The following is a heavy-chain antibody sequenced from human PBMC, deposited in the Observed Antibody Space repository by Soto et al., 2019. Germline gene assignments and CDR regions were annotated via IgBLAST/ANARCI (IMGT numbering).Heavy chain of an antibody. D-gene: IGHD6-19*01. Sequence: EVQLLESGGGLVQPGGSLRLSCAASGFTFSSYAMSWVRQAPGKGLEWVSAISGSGGSTYYADSVKGRFTISRENAKNTLYLQMDSLRAEDTAVYYCAKVVSSGWYYFDYWGQGTLVTVSS. V-gene: IGHV3-23*01. CDR3: AKVVSSGWYYFDY. J-gene: IGHJ4*02. CDR1: GFTFSSYA. CDR2: ISGSGGST.